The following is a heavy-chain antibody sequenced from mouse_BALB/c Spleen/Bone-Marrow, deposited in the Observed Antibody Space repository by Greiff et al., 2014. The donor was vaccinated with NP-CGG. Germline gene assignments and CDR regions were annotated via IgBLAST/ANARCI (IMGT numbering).Heavy chain of an antibody. D-gene: IGHD1-1*01. CDR1: GYTFTSYW. J-gene: IGHJ2*01. CDR2: ISPGSGST. CDR3: ARFPFYYGSSFYYFDY. V-gene: IGHV1S41*01. Sequence: DLGKPGAPVKLSCKASGYTFTSYWINWVKQRPGQGLEWIGSISPGSGSTYYNEMFKGKATLTVDTSSSTAYIQLSSLSSEDSAVYFCARFPFYYGSSFYYFDYWGQGTTLTVSS.